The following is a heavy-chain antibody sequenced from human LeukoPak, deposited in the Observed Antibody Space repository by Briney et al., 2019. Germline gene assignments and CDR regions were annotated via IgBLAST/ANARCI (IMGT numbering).Heavy chain of an antibody. Sequence: GGSLRLSCSASGFTFNAYNIHWVRQAPGKGLEWVAIVLCDGSDSYYADSVKGRFTISRDNSKNTLSLQMDSLRADDTAVYFCARDFSGSYSVDYWGQGTLVTVSS. CDR2: VLCDGSDS. D-gene: IGHD1-26*01. J-gene: IGHJ4*02. V-gene: IGHV3-30*03. CDR1: GFTFNAYN. CDR3: ARDFSGSYSVDY.